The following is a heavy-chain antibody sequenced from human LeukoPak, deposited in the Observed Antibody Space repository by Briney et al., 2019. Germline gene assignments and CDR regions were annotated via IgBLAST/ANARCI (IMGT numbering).Heavy chain of an antibody. J-gene: IGHJ6*04. D-gene: IGHD3-10*02. CDR3: AELGITMIGGV. CDR1: GFTFSSYE. Sequence: GGSLRLSCAASGFTFSSYEMNWVRQAPGKGLEWVSYISSSGSTIYYADSVKGRFTVPRDNAKNSLYLQMNSLRAEDTAVYYCAELGITMIGGVWGKGTTVTISS. CDR2: ISSSGSTI. V-gene: IGHV3-48*03.